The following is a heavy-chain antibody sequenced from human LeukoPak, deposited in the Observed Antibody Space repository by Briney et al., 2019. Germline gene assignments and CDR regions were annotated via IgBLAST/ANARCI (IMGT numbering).Heavy chain of an antibody. CDR1: GGSISTYY. CDR3: ARDKAHSYGPYFNP. V-gene: IGHV4-59*01. D-gene: IGHD5-18*01. J-gene: IGHJ5*02. Sequence: PSETLSLTCSVSGGSISTYYWNWIRQTPGKGLEWIGHISNGRTDYNPSLKSRVTISVDTSKNQFSLKLTSVTAADTAVYYCARDKAHSYGPYFNPWGQGALVILSS. CDR2: ISNGRT.